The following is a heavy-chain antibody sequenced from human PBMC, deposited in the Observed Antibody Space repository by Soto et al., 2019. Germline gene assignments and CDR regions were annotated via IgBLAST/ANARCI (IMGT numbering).Heavy chain of an antibody. J-gene: IGHJ5*02. CDR3: ASFGETGYGWFEP. V-gene: IGHV1-3*01. D-gene: IGHD3-9*01. Sequence: ASVKVSFKASGYTFTSYAMHWVRQAPGQRLEWMGWINAGNGNTKYSQKFQGRVTITRDTSASTAYMELSSLRSEDTAVYYCASFGETGYGWFEPWGQGTQVTVSS. CDR1: GYTFTSYA. CDR2: INAGNGNT.